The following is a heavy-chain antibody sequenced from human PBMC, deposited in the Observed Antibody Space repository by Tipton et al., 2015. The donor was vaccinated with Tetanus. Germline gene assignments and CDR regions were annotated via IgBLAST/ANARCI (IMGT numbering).Heavy chain of an antibody. J-gene: IGHJ4*02. CDR1: GASFSSGDYY. CDR3: ARANNDFPKKGPFDS. Sequence: TLSLTCTVSGASFSSGDYYWSWIRKPPGKDLEWIGYIYQTGTTYYNPSLKGRVTISVDTSKNQFSLRLTSVTAADTAVYYCARANNDFPKKGPFDSWGQGSLVIVSS. D-gene: IGHD3-3*01. V-gene: IGHV4-30-4*01. CDR2: IYQTGTT.